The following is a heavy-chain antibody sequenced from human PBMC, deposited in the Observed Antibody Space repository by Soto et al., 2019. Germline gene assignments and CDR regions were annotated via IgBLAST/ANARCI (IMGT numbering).Heavy chain of an antibody. CDR3: ARQNSSSRYYYYMDV. D-gene: IGHD6-6*01. J-gene: IGHJ6*03. CDR2: IYPGDSDT. V-gene: IGHV5-51*01. Sequence: PGESLKVSWKGFGCNCTSYWIGWMRQMPGKGLEWMGIIYPGDSDTRYSPSFQGQVTISADKSISTAYLQWSSLKASDTAMYYCARQNSSSRYYYYMDVWGKGTTVTVSS. CDR1: GCNCTSYW.